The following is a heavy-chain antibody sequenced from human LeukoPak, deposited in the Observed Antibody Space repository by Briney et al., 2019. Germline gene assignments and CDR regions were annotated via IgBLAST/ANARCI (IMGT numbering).Heavy chain of an antibody. V-gene: IGHV3-48*02. J-gene: IGHJ4*02. Sequence: GGSLRLSCAASGFTFSSYSKNWVRQTPGKGLEWVSFISGSSNSISYADSVKGRFSISRDNAKNSLYLQMNSLRDEDTAVYYCARQFDSWGQGTPVTVSS. CDR3: ARQFDS. CDR2: ISGSSNSI. CDR1: GFTFSSYS.